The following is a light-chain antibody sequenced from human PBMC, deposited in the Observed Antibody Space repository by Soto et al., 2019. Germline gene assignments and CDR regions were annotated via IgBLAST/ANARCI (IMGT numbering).Light chain of an antibody. V-gene: IGLV2-14*03. Sequence: QSALTQPASVSGSPGQSITISCTGTSSDVGGYNYVSWYQQHLGKAPKLMIYDVRNRPSGVSNRFSGSKSVNTASLTISGLQAEDEADYYCSSYTTISTYVFGTGTKLTVL. CDR3: SSYTTISTYV. CDR2: DVR. J-gene: IGLJ1*01. CDR1: SSDVGGYNY.